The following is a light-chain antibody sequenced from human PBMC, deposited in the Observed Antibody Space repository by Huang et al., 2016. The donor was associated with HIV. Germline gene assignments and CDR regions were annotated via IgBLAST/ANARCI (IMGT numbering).Light chain of an antibody. CDR1: ESVTGT. Sequence: EIVMTQSPATLSVSPGERATLSCRASESVTGTLAWYQQKPGQAPRLLISCASTRATGIPGRFSGSGSETEFTLTISSLQSEDFAVYYCQQYAKWPPAFGQGTKVEIK. V-gene: IGKV3-15*01. J-gene: IGKJ1*01. CDR2: CAS. CDR3: QQYAKWPPA.